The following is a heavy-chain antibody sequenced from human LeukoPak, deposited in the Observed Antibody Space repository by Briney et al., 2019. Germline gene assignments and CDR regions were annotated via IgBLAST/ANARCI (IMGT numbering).Heavy chain of an antibody. D-gene: IGHD6-6*01. CDR1: GFTFSSYG. Sequence: PGRSLRLSCAASGFTFSSYGMHWVRQAPGKGLEWVAVISYDGSNKYYADSVKGRFTISRDNSKNTLYLQMNSLRAEDMAVYYCAKVGLSIAARPYYYYYMDVWGKGTTVTVSS. CDR3: AKVGLSIAARPYYYYYMDV. J-gene: IGHJ6*03. CDR2: ISYDGSNK. V-gene: IGHV3-30*18.